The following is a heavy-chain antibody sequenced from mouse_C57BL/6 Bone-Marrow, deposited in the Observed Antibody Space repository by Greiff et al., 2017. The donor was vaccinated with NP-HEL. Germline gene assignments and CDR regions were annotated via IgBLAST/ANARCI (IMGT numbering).Heavy chain of an antibody. CDR1: GYTFTSYG. J-gene: IGHJ2*01. V-gene: IGHV1-81*01. D-gene: IGHD3-2*02. Sequence: QVHVKQSGAELARPGASVKLSCKASGYTFTSYGISWVKQRTGQGLEWIGEIYPRSGNNYYNEKFKGKATLTADKSSSTAYMELRSLTSEDSAVYFCARRGTAQAGYWGQGTTLTVSS. CDR2: IYPRSGNN. CDR3: ARRGTAQAGY.